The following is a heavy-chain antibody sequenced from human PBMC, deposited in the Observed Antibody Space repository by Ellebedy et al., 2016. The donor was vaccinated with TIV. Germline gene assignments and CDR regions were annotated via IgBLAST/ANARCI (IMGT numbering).Heavy chain of an antibody. V-gene: IGHV3-7*01. Sequence: GGSLRLSCAASGFVFSSYWMTWIRQAPGKGLEWVANIYQDGSEKYYVESVRGRFTISRDNAKNLLYLHRNTLGAEDTAVYYCARGGAYGDYVPYYFYMDVWGKGTTVIVSS. D-gene: IGHD5-12*01. CDR2: IYQDGSEK. CDR3: ARGGAYGDYVPYYFYMDV. CDR1: GFVFSSYW. J-gene: IGHJ6*03.